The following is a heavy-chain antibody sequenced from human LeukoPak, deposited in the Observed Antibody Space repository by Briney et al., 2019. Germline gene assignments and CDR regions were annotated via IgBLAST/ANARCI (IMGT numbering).Heavy chain of an antibody. V-gene: IGHV3-30*04. CDR1: GFTFSSYD. Sequence: GGSLRLSCAASGFTFSSYDMHWVRQAPGKGLEWVAVISYDGSNKYYADSVKGRFTISRDNSKNTLYLQMNSLRAEDTAVYYCERLLVATPMVSDYWGQGTLVTVSS. D-gene: IGHD5-18*01. CDR2: ISYDGSNK. CDR3: ERLLVATPMVSDY. J-gene: IGHJ4*02.